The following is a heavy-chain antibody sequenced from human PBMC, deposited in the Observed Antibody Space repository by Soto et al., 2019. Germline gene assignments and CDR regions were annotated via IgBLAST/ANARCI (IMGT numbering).Heavy chain of an antibody. CDR1: GGSISSSNW. Sequence: PSETLSLTCAVSGGSISSSNWWSWVRQPPGKGLEWIGEIYHSGSTNYNPSLKSRVTISVDKSKNQFSLKLSSVTAADTAVYCCEGGLNYYGSGSYLGYWGQGTLVTVYS. CDR3: EGGLNYYGSGSYLGY. CDR2: IYHSGST. J-gene: IGHJ4*02. D-gene: IGHD3-10*01. V-gene: IGHV4-4*01.